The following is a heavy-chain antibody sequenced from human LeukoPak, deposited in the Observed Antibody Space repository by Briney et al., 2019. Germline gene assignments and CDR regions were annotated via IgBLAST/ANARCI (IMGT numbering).Heavy chain of an antibody. CDR2: IWYDGSNK. V-gene: IGHV3-33*01. Sequence: GGSLRLSCAASGFTFSTYAMHWVRQAPGKGLEWVAVIWYDGSNKYYADSVKGRFAISRDNSKNTLFLQMNSLRAEDTAVYYCARDKFIVWGQGTTVTVSS. CDR3: ARDKFIV. D-gene: IGHD3-10*01. J-gene: IGHJ6*02. CDR1: GFTFSTYA.